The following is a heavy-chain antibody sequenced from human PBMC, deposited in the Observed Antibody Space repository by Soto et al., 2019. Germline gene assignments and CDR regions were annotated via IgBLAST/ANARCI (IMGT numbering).Heavy chain of an antibody. D-gene: IGHD2-2*01. J-gene: IGHJ5*02. Sequence: XSVKVSCKASGYTFTSYGISWVRQAPGQGLEWMGWISAYNGNTNYAQKLQGRVTMTTDTSTSTAYMELRSLRSDDTAVYYCARVADSAYCSSNSCYGVNWFDPWGQGTLVTVSS. V-gene: IGHV1-18*01. CDR1: GYTFTSYG. CDR3: ARVADSAYCSSNSCYGVNWFDP. CDR2: ISAYNGNT.